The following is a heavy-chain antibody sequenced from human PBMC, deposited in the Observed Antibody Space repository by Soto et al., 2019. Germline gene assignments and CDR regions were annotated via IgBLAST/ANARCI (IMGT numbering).Heavy chain of an antibody. D-gene: IGHD2-15*01. CDR1: GFAFSSYA. CDR2: IGTSYGST. CDR3: ARAASCSAGDCYPFGY. J-gene: IGHJ4*02. V-gene: IGHV3-23*01. Sequence: EVQLLESGGGLVQPGGSLRLSCAASGFAFSSYAMSWVRQAPGKGLEWVSAIGTSYGSTYYADSVKGRFTISRDNSKNPLLLQMDSPRAEDTAMYYCARAASCSAGDCYPFGYWGQGALVTVSS.